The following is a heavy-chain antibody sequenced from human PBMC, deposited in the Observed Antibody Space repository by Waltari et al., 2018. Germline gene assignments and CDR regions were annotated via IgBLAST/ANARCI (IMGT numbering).Heavy chain of an antibody. J-gene: IGHJ4*02. CDR2: IYYSGGT. Sequence: QLQLQESGPGLVKPSETLSLTCTVSGGSISSSSYYWGWIRQPPGKGLEWIGSIYYSGGTYYTPSLKSRGTISVDTSKNQFSLKLSSVTAADTAVYYCAGGPSGSYAGYFDYWGQGTLVTVSS. V-gene: IGHV4-39*01. D-gene: IGHD1-26*01. CDR1: GGSISSSSYY. CDR3: AGGPSGSYAGYFDY.